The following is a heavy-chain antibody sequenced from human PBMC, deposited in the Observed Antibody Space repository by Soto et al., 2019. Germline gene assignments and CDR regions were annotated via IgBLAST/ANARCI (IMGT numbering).Heavy chain of an antibody. Sequence: EVQLVESGGGLVQPGESLRLSCAASGLTFRSYWMHWVRQAPGKGLVWVSRINTDGSVALYVDSVKRRFTISRDNAKNTLFLHMNSLRAEDTAVYYCVRDMHLWRLDSCGQGTLVTVSS. D-gene: IGHD3-3*02. CDR3: VRDMHLWRLDS. V-gene: IGHV3-74*03. J-gene: IGHJ4*02. CDR2: INTDGSVA. CDR1: GLTFRSYW.